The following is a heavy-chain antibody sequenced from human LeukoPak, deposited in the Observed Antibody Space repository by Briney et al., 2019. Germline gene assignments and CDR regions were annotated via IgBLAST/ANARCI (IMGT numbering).Heavy chain of an antibody. Sequence: GGSLRLSCAASGFTFSSYAMSWVLQAPGKGLEWVSAISGSGGSTYYADSVKGRFTISRDNSKNTLYLQMNSLRAEDTAVYYCAKDGEVVVVVAAYFDYWGQGTLVTVSS. CDR1: GFTFSSYA. J-gene: IGHJ4*02. CDR3: AKDGEVVVVVAAYFDY. D-gene: IGHD2-15*01. CDR2: ISGSGGST. V-gene: IGHV3-23*01.